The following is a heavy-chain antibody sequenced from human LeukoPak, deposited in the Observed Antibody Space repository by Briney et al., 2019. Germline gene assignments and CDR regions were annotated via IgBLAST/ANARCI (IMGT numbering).Heavy chain of an antibody. Sequence: SETLSLTCTVSGGSVSSGSYYWRWIRQPPGKGLEWIGYIFYSGSTDHNPSLKSRVTISVDTSKNQLSLKLSSVTAADTAVYYCARGARAGYNLEPFDYWGQGTLVTVSS. D-gene: IGHD5-24*01. CDR1: GGSVSSGSYY. J-gene: IGHJ4*02. CDR3: ARGARAGYNLEPFDY. CDR2: IFYSGST. V-gene: IGHV4-61*01.